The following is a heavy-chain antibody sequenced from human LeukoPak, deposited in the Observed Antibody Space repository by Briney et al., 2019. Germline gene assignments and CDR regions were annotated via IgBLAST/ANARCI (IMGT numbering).Heavy chain of an antibody. D-gene: IGHD1-26*01. Sequence: ASVKVSCKASGGTFSSYAISWVRQAPGQGLEWMGGIIPIFGTANYAQKFQGRVPITTHESTRTAYMELSSLRSEDTAVYYCTRTRIYSGSPLGFDHWGQGTLVTVSS. J-gene: IGHJ4*02. V-gene: IGHV1-69*05. CDR3: TRTRIYSGSPLGFDH. CDR1: GGTFSSYA. CDR2: IIPIFGTA.